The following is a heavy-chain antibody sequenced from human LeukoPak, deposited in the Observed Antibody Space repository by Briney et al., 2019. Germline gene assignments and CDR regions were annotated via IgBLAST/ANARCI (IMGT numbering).Heavy chain of an antibody. J-gene: IGHJ6*03. V-gene: IGHV1-69*13. D-gene: IGHD1-26*01. CDR1: GGTFSSHA. CDR2: IIPIFGTA. CDR3: ARSVSGSYSDYYYYMDV. Sequence: SVKVSCKASGGTFSSHAISWVRQAPGHGLEWMGGIIPIFGTANYAQKFQGRVTITADESTSTAYMELSSLRSEDTAVYYCARSVSGSYSDYYYYMDVWGKGTTVTVSS.